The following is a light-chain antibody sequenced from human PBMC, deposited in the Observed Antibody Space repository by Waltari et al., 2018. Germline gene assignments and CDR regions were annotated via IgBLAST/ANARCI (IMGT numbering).Light chain of an antibody. CDR2: EVN. Sequence: QAALTQPPSVSGSPGQSVTISCTGTNSDIGGYNYVSWYQQFPGTAPNLIIYEVNERPSGVSDRFSGSKSGNTASLTISGLQTEDEADYYCSSYGGSSTDVFGSGTTLTVL. J-gene: IGLJ6*01. V-gene: IGLV2-8*01. CDR1: NSDIGGYNY. CDR3: SSYGGSSTDV.